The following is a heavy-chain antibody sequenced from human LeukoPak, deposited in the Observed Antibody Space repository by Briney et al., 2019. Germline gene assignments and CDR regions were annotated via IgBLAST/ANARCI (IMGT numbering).Heavy chain of an antibody. J-gene: IGHJ3*02. CDR2: ISGSGGST. V-gene: IGHV3-23*01. Sequence: PSGGSLRLSCAASGFTFSSYAMSWVRQAPGKGLEWVSAISGSGGSTYYADSVKGRFTISRDNSKNTLYLQMNSLRAEDTAVYYCANADYYGSPLGAFDIWGQGTMVTVSS. CDR3: ANADYYGSPLGAFDI. D-gene: IGHD3-10*01. CDR1: GFTFSSYA.